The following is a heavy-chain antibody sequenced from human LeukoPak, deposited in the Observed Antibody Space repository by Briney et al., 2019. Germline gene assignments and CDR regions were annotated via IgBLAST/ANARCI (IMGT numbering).Heavy chain of an antibody. Sequence: ASVKVSCKASGYIFTGYYMHWVRQAPGQGLEWMGWINPNSGGTNSAQDFQGRVTMTRGASISTAYMEPSRLTSDDTAVYYCARHPYSGSYHFDYWGQGTLVTVSS. CDR2: INPNSGGT. J-gene: IGHJ4*02. V-gene: IGHV1-2*02. CDR1: GYIFTGYY. CDR3: ARHPYSGSYHFDY. D-gene: IGHD1-26*01.